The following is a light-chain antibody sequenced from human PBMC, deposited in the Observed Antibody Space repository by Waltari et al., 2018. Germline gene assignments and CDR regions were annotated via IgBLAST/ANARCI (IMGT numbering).Light chain of an antibody. CDR1: SSDVGRYNL. Sequence: QSALTQPASVSGSPGQSITIPCTATSSDVGRYNLVSWYQQHPGKAPKHMIYEGSKRPSGVSNRFSGSKSGNTASLTISGLQAEDEADYYCCSYAGSSTLVFGGGTKLTVL. J-gene: IGLJ2*01. CDR3: CSYAGSSTLV. CDR2: EGS. V-gene: IGLV2-23*01.